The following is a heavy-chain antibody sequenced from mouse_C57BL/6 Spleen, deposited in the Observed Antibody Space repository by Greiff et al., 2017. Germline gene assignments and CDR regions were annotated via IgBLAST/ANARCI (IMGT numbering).Heavy chain of an antibody. CDR2: IDPSDSYT. CDR1: GYTFTSYW. V-gene: IGHV1-69*01. CDR3: ARDYYGSPGYFDY. Sequence: QVQLQQPGAELVMPGASVKLSCKASGYTFTSYWMHWVKQRPGQGLEWIGEIDPSDSYTNYNQKFKGKSTLTVDKSSSTAYMQLSSLTSEDSAVYYCARDYYGSPGYFDYWGQGTTLTVSS. D-gene: IGHD1-1*01. J-gene: IGHJ2*01.